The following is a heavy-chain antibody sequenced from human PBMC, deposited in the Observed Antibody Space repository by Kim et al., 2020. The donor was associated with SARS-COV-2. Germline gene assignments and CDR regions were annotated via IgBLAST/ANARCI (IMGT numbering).Heavy chain of an antibody. D-gene: IGHD3-9*01. J-gene: IGHJ6*02. CDR3: ARSPVLRYFDWLAYGMDV. Sequence: SETLSLTCTVSGGSISSYYWSWIRQPPGKGLEWIGYIYYSGSTNYNPSLKSRVTISVDTSKNQFSLKLSSVTAADTAVYYCARSPVLRYFDWLAYGMDVWGQWTTVTVSS. V-gene: IGHV4-59*13. CDR2: IYYSGST. CDR1: GGSISSYY.